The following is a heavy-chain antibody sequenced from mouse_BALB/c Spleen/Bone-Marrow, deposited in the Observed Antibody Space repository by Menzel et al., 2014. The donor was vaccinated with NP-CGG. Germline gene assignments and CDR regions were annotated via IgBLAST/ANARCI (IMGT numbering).Heavy chain of an antibody. V-gene: IGHV1-69*02. D-gene: IGHD3-3*01. J-gene: IGHJ4*01. CDR2: IYPSDSYT. Sequence: VKLMESGAELVRPGASVKLSCKASGYTFTSHWINWVKQRPGQGLEWIGNIYPSDSYTNYNQKFKDKATLTVDKSSSTAYMQLSSPTSEDSAAYYCTRRGTGNAMDYWGQGTSVTVSS. CDR3: TRRGTGNAMDY. CDR1: GYTFTSHW.